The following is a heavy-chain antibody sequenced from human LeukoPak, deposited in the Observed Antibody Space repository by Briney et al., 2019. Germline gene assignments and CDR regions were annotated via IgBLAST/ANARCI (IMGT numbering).Heavy chain of an antibody. Sequence: ASVKVSCKASGGTFSSYAISWVRQAPGQGLEWMGGIIPIFGTANYAQKFQGRVTITTDESTSTAYMELSSLRSEDTAVYFCARENLLDCSTTSCYPYYMDVWGKGTTVIVSS. CDR2: IIPIFGTA. J-gene: IGHJ6*03. D-gene: IGHD2-2*01. V-gene: IGHV1-69*05. CDR1: GGTFSSYA. CDR3: ARENLLDCSTTSCYPYYMDV.